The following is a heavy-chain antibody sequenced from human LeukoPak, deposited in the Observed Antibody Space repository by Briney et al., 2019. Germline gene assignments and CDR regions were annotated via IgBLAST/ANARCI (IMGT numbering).Heavy chain of an antibody. V-gene: IGHV4-59*01. D-gene: IGHD2-2*01. CDR2: IYHSGST. J-gene: IGHJ4*02. Sequence: PSETLSLTCTVSGGSISSYYWSWIRQPPGKGLEWIGYIYHSGSTIYRPSLKCRVTISVAPSKNQCSLKLSSVAPADTAVYYCARTMVVVPAYYFDYWGEGTLVTVSS. CDR3: ARTMVVVPAYYFDY. CDR1: GGSISSYY.